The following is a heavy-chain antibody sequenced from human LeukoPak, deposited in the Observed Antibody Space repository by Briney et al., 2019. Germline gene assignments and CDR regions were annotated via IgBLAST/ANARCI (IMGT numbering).Heavy chain of an antibody. CDR1: GGSFSGYY. CDR3: AKGASSIASQWY. Sequence: SETLSLTCAVYGGSFSGYYWSWIRQPPGKGLEWIGEINHSGSTNYNPSLKSRVTISVDTSKNQFSLKLSSVTAADTAVYYCAKGASSIASQWYWGQGTLVTVSS. J-gene: IGHJ4*02. V-gene: IGHV4-34*01. D-gene: IGHD6-6*01. CDR2: INHSGST.